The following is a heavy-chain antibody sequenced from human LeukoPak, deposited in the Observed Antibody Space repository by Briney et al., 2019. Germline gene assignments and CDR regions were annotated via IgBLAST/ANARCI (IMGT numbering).Heavy chain of an antibody. Sequence: SETLSLTCAVYGGSFSGYYWSWIRQPPGKGLEWIGEINHSGSTNYNPSLKSRVTISVDTPKNQLSQDLSSVTAADTAVYYCARGIGWYGELLCRKQIVCWRQGTLVTVPS. J-gene: IGHJ4*02. CDR2: INHSGST. D-gene: IGHD3-10*01. V-gene: IGHV4-34*01. CDR3: ARGIGWYGELLCRKQIVC. CDR1: GGSFSGYY.